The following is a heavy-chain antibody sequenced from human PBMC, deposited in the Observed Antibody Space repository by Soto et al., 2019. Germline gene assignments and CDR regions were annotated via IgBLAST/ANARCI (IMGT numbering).Heavy chain of an antibody. Sequence: PSETLSLTCTGSGGSVSSHYWSWIRQPAGKGLEWLGRLYNAERTSYNPSLKGRVTMSMDTSNNQFSLKLTSVTAADTAVYFCAREPLAHSYFDFWGQGTLVTVSS. J-gene: IGHJ4*02. CDR3: AREPLAHSYFDF. CDR1: GGSVSSHY. V-gene: IGHV4-4*07. CDR2: LYNAERT.